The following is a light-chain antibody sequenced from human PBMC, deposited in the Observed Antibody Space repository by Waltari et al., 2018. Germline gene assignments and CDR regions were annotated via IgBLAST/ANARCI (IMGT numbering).Light chain of an antibody. Sequence: QSALTQPASVSGSPGQSITISCTGTSSDVGTYNLVSWYQQHPGKAPKLIIYEGRKRPSGVSHRFSGSKSGNTASLTISGLQAEDEADYYCFSYAGSSTYVFGTGTKVTVL. V-gene: IGLV2-23*01. J-gene: IGLJ1*01. CDR3: FSYAGSSTYV. CDR1: SSDVGTYNL. CDR2: EGR.